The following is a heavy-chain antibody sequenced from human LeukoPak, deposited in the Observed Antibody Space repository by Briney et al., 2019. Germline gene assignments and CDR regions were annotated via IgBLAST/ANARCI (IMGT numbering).Heavy chain of an antibody. Sequence: SVKVSRKASGGTFSSYAISWVRQAPGQGLEWMGGIIPIFGTANYAQKFQGRVTITADESTSTAYMELSSLRSEDTAVYYCATPTSGSYRPPLEAYYYYYGMDVWGKGTTVTVSS. V-gene: IGHV1-69*13. CDR2: IIPIFGTA. J-gene: IGHJ6*04. CDR3: ATPTSGSYRPPLEAYYYYYGMDV. CDR1: GGTFSSYA. D-gene: IGHD3-10*01.